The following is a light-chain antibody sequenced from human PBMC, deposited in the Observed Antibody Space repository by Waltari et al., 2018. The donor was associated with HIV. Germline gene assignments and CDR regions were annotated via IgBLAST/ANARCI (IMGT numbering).Light chain of an antibody. CDR2: AAS. CDR3: QQSFATPRT. V-gene: IGKV1-39*01. J-gene: IGKJ1*01. Sequence: DIQMTQFPSSLSASVGDNVTISCRARHSIAARLNWYRQTTGEAPELLIYAASALRRGVPARFSGTTAVTEFTLTINAVQPDDFAFFFCQQSFATPRTFGQGT. CDR1: HSIAAR.